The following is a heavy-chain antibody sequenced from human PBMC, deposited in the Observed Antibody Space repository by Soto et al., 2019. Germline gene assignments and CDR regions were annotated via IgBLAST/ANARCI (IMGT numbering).Heavy chain of an antibody. CDR3: AKDGWGYYDFWSGYGYYFDY. D-gene: IGHD3-3*01. CDR2: ISYDGSNK. CDR1: GFTFSSYG. J-gene: IGHJ4*02. Sequence: PGGSLRLSCAASGFTFSSYGMHWVRQAPGKGLEWVAVISYDGSNKYYADSVKGRFTISRDNSKNTLYLQMNSLRAEDTAVYYCAKDGWGYYDFWSGYGYYFDYWGQGTLVTVS. V-gene: IGHV3-30*18.